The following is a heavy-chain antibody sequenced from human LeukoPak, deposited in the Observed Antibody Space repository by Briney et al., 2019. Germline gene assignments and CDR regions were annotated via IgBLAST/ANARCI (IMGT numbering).Heavy chain of an antibody. CDR2: INHSGST. Sequence: SSETLSLTCAVYGGSFSGYYWSGIRQPPGKGLEWIGEINHSGSTNYNPSLKSRVTISVDTSKNQFSLKLSSVTAADTAVYYCARGLSSFSMDVWGKGTTVTVSS. V-gene: IGHV4-34*01. J-gene: IGHJ6*03. CDR3: ARGLSSFSMDV. CDR1: GGSFSGYY.